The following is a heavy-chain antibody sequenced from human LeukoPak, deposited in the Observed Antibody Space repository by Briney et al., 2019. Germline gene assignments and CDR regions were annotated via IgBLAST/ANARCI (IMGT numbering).Heavy chain of an antibody. CDR2: IYYSGTT. CDR3: AREDYCSGGSCYSGYFQH. CDR1: GGSISSYY. Sequence: PSETLSLTCTVSGGSISSYYWSWIRQPPGKGLEWIGYIYYSGTTNYNPPLKSRVTISVDTSKNQFSLKLSSVTAADTAVYCCAREDYCSGGSCYSGYFQHWGQGTLVTVSS. J-gene: IGHJ1*01. D-gene: IGHD2-15*01. V-gene: IGHV4-59*01.